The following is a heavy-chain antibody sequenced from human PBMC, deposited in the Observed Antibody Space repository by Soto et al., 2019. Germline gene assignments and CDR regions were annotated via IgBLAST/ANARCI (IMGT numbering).Heavy chain of an antibody. V-gene: IGHV1-69*13. Sequence: SVKVSCKASGGTFSSYAISWVRQAPGQGLEWMGGIIPIFGTANYAQKFQGRVTITADESTSTAYMELSSLRSEDTAVYYCARGDSRHDYYYYYGMDVWGQGTTVTVSS. CDR3: ARGDSRHDYYYYYGMDV. CDR2: IIPIFGTA. CDR1: GGTFSSYA. J-gene: IGHJ6*02. D-gene: IGHD6-13*01.